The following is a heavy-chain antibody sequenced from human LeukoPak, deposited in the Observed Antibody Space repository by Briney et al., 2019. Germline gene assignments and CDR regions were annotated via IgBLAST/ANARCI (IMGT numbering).Heavy chain of an antibody. CDR1: RYTFTAYY. V-gene: IGHV1-2*06. CDR3: AFFGTARMTSDYYFDF. J-gene: IGHJ4*02. Sequence: ASVKVSCKASRYTFTAYYMHWVRQAPGQGLEWMGRLNPNSGGTNYARKFQGRVTMTRDTSISTAYMELSRLIFDDTAGYYCAFFGTARMTSDYYFDFWGQGTLVTVSS. D-gene: IGHD3-3*01. CDR2: LNPNSGGT.